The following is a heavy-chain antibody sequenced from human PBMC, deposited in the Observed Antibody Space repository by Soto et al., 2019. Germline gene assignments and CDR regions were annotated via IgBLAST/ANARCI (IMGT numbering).Heavy chain of an antibody. V-gene: IGHV1-18*01. CDR3: ARDRYYDSTGYYRGGAFDI. D-gene: IGHD3-22*01. CDR1: GYTFTSYG. J-gene: IGHJ3*02. CDR2: ISAYNGNT. Sequence: VASVKVSCKASGYTFTSYGISWVRQAPGQGLEWMGWISAYNGNTNYAQKLQGRVTMTTDTSTSTAYMELRSLRSDDTAVYYCARDRYYDSTGYYRGGAFDIWGQGTMVTVSS.